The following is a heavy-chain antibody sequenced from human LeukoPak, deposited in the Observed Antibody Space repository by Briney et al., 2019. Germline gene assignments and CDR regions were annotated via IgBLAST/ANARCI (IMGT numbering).Heavy chain of an antibody. Sequence: GGSLRLSCAASGFTFSSYIMNWVRQAPGKGLDWVSYISSSSSTIYYADSVKGRFTISRDNAKNSLYLQMNSLRAGDTAVYYCARLRYDFVWGSYDYWGQGTLVTVSS. V-gene: IGHV3-48*01. D-gene: IGHD3-16*01. J-gene: IGHJ4*02. CDR3: ARLRYDFVWGSYDY. CDR2: ISSSSSTI. CDR1: GFTFSSYI.